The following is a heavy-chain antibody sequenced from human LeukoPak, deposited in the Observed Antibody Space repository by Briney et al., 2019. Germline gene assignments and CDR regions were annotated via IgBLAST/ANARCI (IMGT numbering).Heavy chain of an antibody. J-gene: IGHJ6*02. Sequence: GGSLRLSCAASGFTFSNFAMHWVRQAPGKGLAWVALISYDGTNEYYADSVKGRFTISRDNSKSTLYLQMNSLRDEDTAVYYCARESHMDVWGQGTTVTVSS. V-gene: IGHV3-30*07. CDR2: ISYDGTNE. CDR3: ARESHMDV. CDR1: GFTFSNFA.